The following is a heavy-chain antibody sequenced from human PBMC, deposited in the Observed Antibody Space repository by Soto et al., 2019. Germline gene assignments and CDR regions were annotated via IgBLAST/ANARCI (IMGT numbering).Heavy chain of an antibody. CDR1: GGSISSGDYY. CDR3: ARDVGSSHGPGHPHYFDY. Sequence: SETLSLTCTVSGGSISSGDYYWSWIRQHPGKDLEWIGYIYYNGNTYSTPSLKSRATISLDTSKNQFFLKLNSVTAADTAVYYCARDVGSSHGPGHPHYFDYWGQGTLVTVS. V-gene: IGHV4-31*03. J-gene: IGHJ4*02. CDR2: IYYNGNT. D-gene: IGHD2-2*01.